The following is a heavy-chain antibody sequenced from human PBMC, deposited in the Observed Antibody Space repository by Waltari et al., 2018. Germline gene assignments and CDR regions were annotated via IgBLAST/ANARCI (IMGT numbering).Heavy chain of an antibody. V-gene: IGHV1-2*06. CDR3: ARSYSSSSGGFDP. D-gene: IGHD6-6*01. CDR1: GYTFTGYY. CDR2: INPNSGGT. Sequence: QVQLVQSGAEVKKPGASVKVSCKASGYTFTGYYMHWVRQAPGQGLEWMGPINPNSGGTNYAQKFQGRVTMTRDTSSSTAYMGLSRLRSDDTAVYYCARSYSSSSGGFDPWGQGTLVTVSS. J-gene: IGHJ5*02.